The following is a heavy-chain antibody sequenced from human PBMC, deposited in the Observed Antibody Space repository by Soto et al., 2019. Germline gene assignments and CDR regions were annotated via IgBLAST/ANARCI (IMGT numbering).Heavy chain of an antibody. V-gene: IGHV3-23*01. D-gene: IGHD3-3*01. Sequence: GVSLRLSCAASGFSFGSYSLSWVLQAPGKGLEWVSTISGSDGKTFYADSVEGRFSIARDTSQSTLYLQMNSLRADDTAMYYCARWSYLDYWGQGTRVTVSS. J-gene: IGHJ4*02. CDR1: GFSFGSYS. CDR3: ARWSYLDY. CDR2: ISGSDGKT.